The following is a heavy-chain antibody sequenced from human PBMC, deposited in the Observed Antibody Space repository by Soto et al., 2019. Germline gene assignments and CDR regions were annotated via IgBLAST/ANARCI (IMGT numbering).Heavy chain of an antibody. J-gene: IGHJ5*02. V-gene: IGHV4-61*01. CDR1: GGSVSSGSYY. Sequence: PSETLSLTCTVSGGSVSSGSYYWSWIRQPPGKGLEWIGYIYYSGSTNYNPSLKSRVTISVDTSKNQFSLKLSSVTAADTAVYYCARERLRRADPWGQGTLVTVSS. CDR2: IYYSGST. CDR3: ARERLRRADP.